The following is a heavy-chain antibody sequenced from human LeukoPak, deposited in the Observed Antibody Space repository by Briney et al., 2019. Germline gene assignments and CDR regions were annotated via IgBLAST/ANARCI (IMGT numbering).Heavy chain of an antibody. CDR3: AKHRVAVSGVAQFDY. D-gene: IGHD6-19*01. V-gene: IGHV3-23*01. Sequence: PGGSLRLSCAASGFTFSNYAMNCVRQAPGKGLEWVSGISGSGDITYYAESVKGRFTISRDNSKNTLYLQMNSLRAEDTAVFYCAKHRVAVSGVAQFDYWGQGTQVTVSS. CDR2: ISGSGDIT. J-gene: IGHJ4*02. CDR1: GFTFSNYA.